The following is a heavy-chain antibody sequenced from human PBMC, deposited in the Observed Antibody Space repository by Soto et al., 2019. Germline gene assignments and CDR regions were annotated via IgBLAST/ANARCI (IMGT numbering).Heavy chain of an antibody. CDR2: INHSGST. CDR3: ARHLGAAHTIDY. V-gene: IGHV4-34*01. Sequence: PSETLSLTCAVYGGSFSGYYWSWIRQPPGKGLEWIGGINHSGSTNYNPSLKSRVTISVDTSKNQFSLKLSSVTAADTAVYYCARHLGAAHTIDYWGQGTLVTVSS. D-gene: IGHD6-6*01. CDR1: GGSFSGYY. J-gene: IGHJ4*02.